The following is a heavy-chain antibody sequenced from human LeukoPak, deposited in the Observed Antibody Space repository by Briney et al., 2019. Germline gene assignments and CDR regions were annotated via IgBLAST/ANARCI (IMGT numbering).Heavy chain of an antibody. Sequence: ASVKVSCKASGYTFTSYDINWVRQATGQGLEWMGWMSPNSGNTGYAQKFQGRVTITRNTSISTAYMELSSLRSEDTAVYYCARGSTWEHGDYWGQGTLVTVSS. CDR2: MSPNSGNT. CDR3: ARGSTWEHGDY. D-gene: IGHD1-26*01. CDR1: GYTFTSYD. V-gene: IGHV1-8*03. J-gene: IGHJ4*02.